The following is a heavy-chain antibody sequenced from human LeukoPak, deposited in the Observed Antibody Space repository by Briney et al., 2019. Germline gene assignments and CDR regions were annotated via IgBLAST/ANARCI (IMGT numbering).Heavy chain of an antibody. CDR1: GGSFSGYY. D-gene: IGHD3-10*01. Sequence: SETLSLTCAVYGGSFSGYYWSWIRQPPGKGLEWIGEINHSGSTNYNPSLKSRVTILVDTSKNQFSLKLSSVTAADTAVYYCVAGSGSYRYFDYWGQGTLVTVSS. CDR2: INHSGST. V-gene: IGHV4-34*01. CDR3: VAGSGSYRYFDY. J-gene: IGHJ4*02.